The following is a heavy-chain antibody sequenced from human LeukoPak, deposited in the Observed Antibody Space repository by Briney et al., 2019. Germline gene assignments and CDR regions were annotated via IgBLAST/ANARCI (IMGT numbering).Heavy chain of an antibody. CDR1: GGSISSHY. D-gene: IGHD5-12*01. CDR3: ARDRGGYDPYYFDY. CDR2: IYYSGST. J-gene: IGHJ4*02. V-gene: IGHV4-59*11. Sequence: PSETLSLTCTVSGGSISSHYWSWIRQPPGKGLEWIGYIYYSGSTNYNPSLKSRVTISVDTSKNQFSLKLSSVTAADTAVYYCARDRGGYDPYYFDYWGQGTLVTVSS.